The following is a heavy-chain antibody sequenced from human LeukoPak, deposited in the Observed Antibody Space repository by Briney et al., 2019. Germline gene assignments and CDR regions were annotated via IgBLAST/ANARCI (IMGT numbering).Heavy chain of an antibody. CDR1: GGSFSGYY. D-gene: IGHD6-13*01. Sequence: SETLSLTCAVYGGSFSGYYWSWIRQPPGKGLEWIGEINHSGSTNYNPSLKSRVTISVDTSKNQFSLKLSSVTAADTAVYYCARAAYSSSWTYYYYYGMDVWGQGTTVTVSS. CDR3: ARAAYSSSWTYYYYYGMDV. V-gene: IGHV4-34*01. J-gene: IGHJ6*02. CDR2: INHSGST.